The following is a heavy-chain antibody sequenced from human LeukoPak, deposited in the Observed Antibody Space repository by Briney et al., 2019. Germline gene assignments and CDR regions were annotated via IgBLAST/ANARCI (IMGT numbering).Heavy chain of an antibody. CDR2: IYTSGTT. J-gene: IGHJ4*02. D-gene: IGHD4-23*01. V-gene: IGHV4-61*10. CDR3: ARELHYGGNSYFDY. Sequence: PSETLSLTCTVSGGSVRRGNYYWTWIRQPAGSGLEWIGRIYTSGTTDYNPSLRTRVTISVDTSKNQFSLKLSSVTAADTAVYYCARELHYGGNSYFDYWGQGTLVTVSS. CDR1: GGSVRRGNYY.